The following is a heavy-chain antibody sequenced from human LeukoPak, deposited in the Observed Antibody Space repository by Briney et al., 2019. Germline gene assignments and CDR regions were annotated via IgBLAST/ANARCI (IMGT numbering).Heavy chain of an antibody. Sequence: QPGGSLRLSCAASGFTFSSYWMHWVRQAPEKGLGWVSRVNSDGSSTTYADSVKGRFTISRDNAKNTLYLQINSLRAEDTAVYYCARGSTQYSSGWYGLDYWGQGTLVTVSS. CDR2: VNSDGSST. D-gene: IGHD6-19*01. CDR3: ARGSTQYSSGWYGLDY. J-gene: IGHJ4*02. CDR1: GFTFSSYW. V-gene: IGHV3-74*01.